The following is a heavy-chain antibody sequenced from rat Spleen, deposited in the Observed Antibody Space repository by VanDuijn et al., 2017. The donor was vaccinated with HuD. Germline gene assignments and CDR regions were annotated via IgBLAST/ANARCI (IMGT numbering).Heavy chain of an antibody. Sequence: EVQLVESGGGLVQPGRSLKLSCAASGFTFSNYGMAWVRQAPTKGLEWVATISYDGSSTYYRDSVKGRFTISRDNAKSTLYLQMDSLRSEDTATYYCARHPITRAPTASYWGQGVMVTVSS. CDR1: GFTFSNYG. V-gene: IGHV5-29*01. CDR3: ARHPITRAPTASY. D-gene: IGHD1-2*01. J-gene: IGHJ2*01. CDR2: ISYDGSST.